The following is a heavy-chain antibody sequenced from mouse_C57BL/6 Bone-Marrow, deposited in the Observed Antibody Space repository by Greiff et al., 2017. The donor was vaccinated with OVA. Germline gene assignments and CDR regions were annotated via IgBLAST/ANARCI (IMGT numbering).Heavy chain of an antibody. V-gene: IGHV5-15*01. D-gene: IGHD2-4*01. CDR3: ARWHDYYYYAMDY. CDR2: ISNLAYSI. Sequence: DVMLVESGGGLVQPGGSLKLSCAASGFTFSDYGMAWVRQAPRKGPEWVAFISNLAYSIYYADTVTGRFTISRENAKHTLYLEMSSLRSEDTAMYYCARWHDYYYYAMDYWGQGTSVTVSS. J-gene: IGHJ4*01. CDR1: GFTFSDYG.